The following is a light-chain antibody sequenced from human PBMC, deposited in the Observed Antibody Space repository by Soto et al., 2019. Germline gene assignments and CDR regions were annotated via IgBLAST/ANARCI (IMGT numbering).Light chain of an antibody. Sequence: EVVLTQSPGTLSLSPGERATLSCRASQSVSSSYLAWYQQKPGQAPRLLIYAASSRASGIPDRFSGSGSGTDFTLTISRLEPEDFAVYYCQQFGNSLPWTFGQGTKVDIK. CDR1: QSVSSSY. CDR3: QQFGNSLPWT. J-gene: IGKJ1*01. V-gene: IGKV3-20*01. CDR2: AAS.